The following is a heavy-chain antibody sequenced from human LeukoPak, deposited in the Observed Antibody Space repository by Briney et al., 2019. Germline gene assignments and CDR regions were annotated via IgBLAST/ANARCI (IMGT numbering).Heavy chain of an antibody. CDR2: ISYDGSNK. Sequence: PGGSLRLSCAASGFTFRGYPIHWVRQAPGKGLEWVAVISYDGSNKYYADSVKGRFTISRDNSKNTLYLQMNSLRAEDTAVYYCARVITGSSGWEYWGQGTLVTVSS. CDR3: ARVITGSSGWEY. V-gene: IGHV3-30-3*01. J-gene: IGHJ4*02. D-gene: IGHD6-19*01. CDR1: GFTFRGYP.